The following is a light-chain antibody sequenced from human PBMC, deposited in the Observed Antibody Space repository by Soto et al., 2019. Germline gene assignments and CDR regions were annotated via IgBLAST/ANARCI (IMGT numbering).Light chain of an antibody. CDR2: EAS. J-gene: IGKJ4*02. CDR1: QSGSRK. Sequence: EIVMTQSPAPLSVSQGVRVTLSCSASQSGSRKLAWYQKQPGQAHRLLIYEASIRATGIPDRFTGSGSGTELTLTSSSLQSEDLASYYCGQYNDWSPFTVGGGPQVEIK. V-gene: IGKV3-15*01. CDR3: GQYNDWSPFT.